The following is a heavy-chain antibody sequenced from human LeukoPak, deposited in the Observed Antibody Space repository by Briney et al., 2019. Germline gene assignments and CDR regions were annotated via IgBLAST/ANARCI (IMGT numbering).Heavy chain of an antibody. Sequence: GASVKVSCKASGGTFSSYAISWVRQAPGQGLEWMGWISAYNGNTNYAQKLQGRVTMTTDTSTSTAYMELRSLRSDDTAVYYCARDPDPTEFDYWGQGTLVTVCS. CDR1: GGTFSSYA. D-gene: IGHD4-11*01. CDR2: ISAYNGNT. V-gene: IGHV1-18*01. CDR3: ARDPDPTEFDY. J-gene: IGHJ4*02.